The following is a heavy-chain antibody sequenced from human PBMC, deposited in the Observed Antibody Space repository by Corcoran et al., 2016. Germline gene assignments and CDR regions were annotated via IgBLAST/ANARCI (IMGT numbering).Heavy chain of an antibody. CDR3: ARGKWLASGRYWFDP. Sequence: QVQLQESGPGLVKPSETLSLTCTVSGGSISSYYWSWIRQPPGKGLEWIGYIYYSGSTNYNPSLKSRVTISVDTSKNQFSLKLSSVTAADTAVYDCARGKWLASGRYWFDPWGQGTLVTVSS. CDR2: IYYSGST. D-gene: IGHD6-19*01. V-gene: IGHV4-59*01. J-gene: IGHJ5*02. CDR1: GGSISSYY.